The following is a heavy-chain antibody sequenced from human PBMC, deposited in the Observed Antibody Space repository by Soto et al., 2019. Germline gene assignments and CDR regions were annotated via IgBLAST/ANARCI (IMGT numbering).Heavy chain of an antibody. Sequence: GASVKVSCKASGYTFTGYSMHWVRQAPGQRLEWMGWINAGNGNTKYSQKFQGRVTITRDTSASTAYMELSSLRSEDTAVYYCARAVAVAADFGYWGQGTLVTVS. CDR2: INAGNGNT. J-gene: IGHJ4*02. CDR1: GYTFTGYS. CDR3: ARAVAVAADFGY. V-gene: IGHV1-3*01. D-gene: IGHD6-19*01.